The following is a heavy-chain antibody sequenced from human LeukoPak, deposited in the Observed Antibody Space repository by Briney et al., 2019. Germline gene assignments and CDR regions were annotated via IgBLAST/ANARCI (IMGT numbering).Heavy chain of an antibody. J-gene: IGHJ3*02. D-gene: IGHD6-13*01. CDR3: ASRGVGAKSPSIAAGSDAFDI. CDR1: GGSISSSSYY. V-gene: IGHV4-39*01. Sequence: SETLSLTCTVSGGSISSSSYYWGWIRQPPGKGLEWIGSIYYSGSTYYNPSLKSRVTISVDTSKNQFSLKLSSVTAADTAVYYCASRGVGAKSPSIAAGSDAFDIWGQGTMVTVSS. CDR2: IYYSGST.